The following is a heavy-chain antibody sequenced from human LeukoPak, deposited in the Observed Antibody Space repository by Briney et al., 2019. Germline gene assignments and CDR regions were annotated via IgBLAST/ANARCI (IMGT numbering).Heavy chain of an antibody. Sequence: PGGSLRLSCAASGFTLSNAWMNWVRQAPGKGLEWVSAISGSGGSTYYADSVKGRFTISRDNSKNTLCLQMNSLRAEDTAVYYCAKDLRYSSGFDYWGQGTLVTVSS. CDR2: ISGSGGST. CDR1: GFTLSNAW. D-gene: IGHD6-19*01. J-gene: IGHJ4*02. V-gene: IGHV3-23*01. CDR3: AKDLRYSSGFDY.